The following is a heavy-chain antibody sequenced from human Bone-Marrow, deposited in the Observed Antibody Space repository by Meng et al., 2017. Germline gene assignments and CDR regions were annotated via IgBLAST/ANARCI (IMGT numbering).Heavy chain of an antibody. CDR2: IYHSGST. Sequence: QVQLQESGPGLVKPSGPLSLTCAVSGGSISSSNWWSWVRQPPGKGLEWIGEIYHSGSTNYNPSLKSRVTISVDTSKNQFSLELSSVTAADSAVYYCARGPTTMAHDFDYWGQGTLVTVSS. V-gene: IGHV4-4*02. J-gene: IGHJ4*02. CDR3: ARGPTTMAHDFDY. D-gene: IGHD4-11*01. CDR1: GGSISSSNW.